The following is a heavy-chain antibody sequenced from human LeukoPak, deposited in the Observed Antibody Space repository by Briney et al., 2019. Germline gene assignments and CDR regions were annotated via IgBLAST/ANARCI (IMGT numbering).Heavy chain of an antibody. D-gene: IGHD3-10*01. Sequence: SGGSLRLSCAASGFTFSSYAMSWVRQAPGKWLEWVSAISGSGGSTYYADSVKGRFTIPRDNSKDTLYLQMNSLRAEDTAVYYCASLYVLLWFGELWNDAFDIWGQGTMVTVSS. CDR2: ISGSGGST. CDR1: GFTFSSYA. V-gene: IGHV3-23*01. J-gene: IGHJ3*02. CDR3: ASLYVLLWFGELWNDAFDI.